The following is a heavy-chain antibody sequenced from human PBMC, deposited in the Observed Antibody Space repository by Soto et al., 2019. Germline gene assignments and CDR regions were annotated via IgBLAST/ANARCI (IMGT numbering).Heavy chain of an antibody. CDR2: IIPIFGTA. V-gene: IGHV1-69*13. D-gene: IGHD3-9*01. CDR3: AREVIHTLTGYPNVDYYGMAV. CDR1: GCTFSSYA. Sequence: ASVKVSCKASGCTFSSYAISWVRQAPGQWLEWMGGIIPIFGTANYAQKFQGRVTITADESTSTAYMELSSLRSEDTAVYYCAREVIHTLTGYPNVDYYGMAVWAPGTTVTVSS. J-gene: IGHJ6*02.